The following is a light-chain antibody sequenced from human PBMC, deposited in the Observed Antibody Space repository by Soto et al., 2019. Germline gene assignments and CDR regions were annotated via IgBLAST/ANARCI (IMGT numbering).Light chain of an antibody. J-gene: IGKJ1*01. CDR3: QQYNNWTRT. Sequence: EIVMTQSPATLSVSPGERATLSCRASQSVSSNLAWYQQKPGQAPSLLIYGASNRATGIPARFSGSGSGTEFTLTISSLQSEDFAVYYCQQYNNWTRTFGQGTKVEIK. V-gene: IGKV3-15*01. CDR1: QSVSSN. CDR2: GAS.